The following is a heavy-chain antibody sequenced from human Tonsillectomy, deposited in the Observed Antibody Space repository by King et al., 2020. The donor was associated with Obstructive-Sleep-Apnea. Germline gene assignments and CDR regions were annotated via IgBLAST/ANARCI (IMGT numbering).Heavy chain of an antibody. D-gene: IGHD1-7*01. J-gene: IGHJ5*02. V-gene: IGHV4-38-2*02. CDR2: IYHSGST. CDR3: ARYWDYRFDP. Sequence: VQLQESGPGLVKPSETLSLTCTVSGYSISSGYYWGWIRQPPGKGLEWIGNIYHSGSTYYNPSLKSRVTISVDTSKNQFSLKLSSVTAADTAVYYCARYWDYRFDPWGQGTLVTVSS. CDR1: GYSISSGYY.